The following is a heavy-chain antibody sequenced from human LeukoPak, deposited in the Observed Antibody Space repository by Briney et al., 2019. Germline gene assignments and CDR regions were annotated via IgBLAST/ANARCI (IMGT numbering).Heavy chain of an antibody. J-gene: IGHJ3*02. CDR1: GYTFTGYY. CDR3: ARDVVGATQAFDI. Sequence: ASVKVSCKASGYTFTGYYMHWVRQAPGQGLEWMGWINPNSGGTNYAQKFQGRVTMTRDTSISTAYMELRSLRSDDTAVYYRARDVVGATQAFDIWGQGTMVTVSS. D-gene: IGHD1-26*01. CDR2: INPNSGGT. V-gene: IGHV1-2*02.